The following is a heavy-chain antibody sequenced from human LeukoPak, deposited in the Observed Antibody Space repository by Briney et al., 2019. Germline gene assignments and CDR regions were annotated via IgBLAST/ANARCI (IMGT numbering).Heavy chain of an antibody. Sequence: SGGSLRLSCAASGFTFSSYAMSWVRQAPGKGLEWVSAISGSGGSTYYADSVKGRFTISRDDAKKSLFLQMNSLRADDTAIYYCARDSAVAVAGNDYWGQGTLVTVSS. V-gene: IGHV3-23*01. J-gene: IGHJ4*02. CDR3: ARDSAVAVAGNDY. CDR2: ISGSGGST. D-gene: IGHD6-19*01. CDR1: GFTFSSYA.